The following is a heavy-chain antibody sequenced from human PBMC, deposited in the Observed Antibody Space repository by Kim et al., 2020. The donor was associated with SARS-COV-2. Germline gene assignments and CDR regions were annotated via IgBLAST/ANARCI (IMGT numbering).Heavy chain of an antibody. CDR1: GGSISSSSYY. D-gene: IGHD6-13*01. Sequence: SDTLSLTCTVSGGSISSSSYYWGWIRQPPGKGLEWIGSIYYSGSTYYNPSLKSRVTISVDTSKNQFSLKLSSVTAADTAVYYCARELAAALGLDYWGQGTLVTVSS. CDR2: IYYSGST. V-gene: IGHV4-39*07. J-gene: IGHJ4*02. CDR3: ARELAAALGLDY.